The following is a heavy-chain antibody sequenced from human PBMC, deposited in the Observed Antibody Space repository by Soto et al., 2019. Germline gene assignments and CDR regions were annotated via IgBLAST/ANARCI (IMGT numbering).Heavy chain of an antibody. CDR3: ARQIWYSSSWYPWWFDP. J-gene: IGHJ5*02. V-gene: IGHV4-39*01. CDR2: IYYSGST. D-gene: IGHD6-13*01. Sequence: SETLSLTCTVSGGSISSSSYYWGWIRQPPGKGLEWIGSIYYSGSTYYNPSLKSRVTISVDTSKNQFSLKLSSVTAADTAVYYCARQIWYSSSWYPWWFDPWGQGTLVTVSS. CDR1: GGSISSSSYY.